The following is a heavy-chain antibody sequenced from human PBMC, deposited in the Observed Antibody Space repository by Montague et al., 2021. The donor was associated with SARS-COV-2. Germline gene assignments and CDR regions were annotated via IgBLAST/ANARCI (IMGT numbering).Heavy chain of an antibody. CDR1: GGSIRSGSYY. Sequence: TLSLTCTVSGGSIRSGSYYWSWIRQPAGKGLEWIGRIYSSGITNYNPSLKSRATMSVDTSTNQFSLTVNSVTAADTVVYYCARDYGDYFYYYGLDVWGQVTTVDVS. J-gene: IGHJ6*02. CDR2: IYSSGIT. V-gene: IGHV4-61*02. D-gene: IGHD4-17*01. CDR3: ARDYGDYFYYYGLDV.